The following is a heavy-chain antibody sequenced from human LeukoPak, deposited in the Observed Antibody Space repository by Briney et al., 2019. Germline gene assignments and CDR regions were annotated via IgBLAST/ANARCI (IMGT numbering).Heavy chain of an antibody. V-gene: IGHV4-59*01. D-gene: IGHD3-10*01. CDR2: ISYSGST. CDR1: GGSMNNYY. J-gene: IGHJ4*02. CDR3: ASQKLLWFGELSSFPY. Sequence: SETLSLTCTVSGGSMNNYYWSWVRQPPEKGLEWIGYISYSGSTNSNPYLKSRVPISLDTSKNQFSLKLTSVTAADTAVYYCASQKLLWFGELSSFPYWGQATLVTLYS.